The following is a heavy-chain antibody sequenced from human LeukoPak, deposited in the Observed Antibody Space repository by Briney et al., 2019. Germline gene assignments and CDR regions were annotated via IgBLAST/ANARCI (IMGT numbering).Heavy chain of an antibody. V-gene: IGHV3-30*18. CDR2: ISYDGSNK. CDR1: GFSVTNVW. D-gene: IGHD1-26*01. J-gene: IGHJ6*02. Sequence: GGSLRLSCAASGFSVTNVWINWVRQAPGKGLEWVAVISYDGSNKYYADSVKGRFTISRDNSKNTLYLQMNSLRAEDTAVYYCAKDAMGATIYYYYYYGMDVWGQGTTVTVSS. CDR3: AKDAMGATIYYYYYYGMDV.